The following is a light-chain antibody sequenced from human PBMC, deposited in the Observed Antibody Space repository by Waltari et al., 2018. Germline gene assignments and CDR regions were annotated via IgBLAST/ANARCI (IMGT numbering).Light chain of an antibody. CDR3: QQSYTAVYT. V-gene: IGKV1-39*01. Sequence: DIQMTQSPSSLSASVGDRVAIPSRASQTISTYLHWYQQKPGKAPELLIYGASSLQSGVPSRFSGSGSGTDFTLTINSLQPEDFATYYCQQSYTAVYTFGPGTKVEIK. CDR1: QTISTY. CDR2: GAS. J-gene: IGKJ3*01.